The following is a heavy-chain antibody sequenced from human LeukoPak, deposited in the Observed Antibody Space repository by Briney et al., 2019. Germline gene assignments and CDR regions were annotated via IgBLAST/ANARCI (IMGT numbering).Heavy chain of an antibody. CDR2: IYYSGST. Sequence: PSETLSLTCTVSGGSISSSGYYWGWIRQPPGKGLGWIARIYYSGSTYYNPSLKSRVTISVDTSKNQLSLKLSSLTSADTAVYYCARHEYSGSYYGLSWFDPWGQGTLVTVSS. D-gene: IGHD1-26*01. V-gene: IGHV4-39*01. CDR1: GGSISSSGYY. CDR3: ARHEYSGSYYGLSWFDP. J-gene: IGHJ5*02.